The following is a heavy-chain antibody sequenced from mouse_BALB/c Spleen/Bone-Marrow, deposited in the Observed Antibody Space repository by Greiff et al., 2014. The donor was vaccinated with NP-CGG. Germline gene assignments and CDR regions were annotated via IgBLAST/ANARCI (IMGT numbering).Heavy chain of an antibody. CDR3: ARDDYDYAMDY. D-gene: IGHD2-4*01. CDR1: GFTFSSFG. V-gene: IGHV5-17*02. Sequence: EVKLEESGGDLVQPGGSRKLSCAASGFTFSSFGMHWVRQAPEKGLEWVAYISSGSSTIYYADTVKGRFTISRDNPKNTLFLQMTSLRSEDTAMYYCARDDYDYAMDYWGQGTSVTVSS. J-gene: IGHJ4*01. CDR2: ISSGSSTI.